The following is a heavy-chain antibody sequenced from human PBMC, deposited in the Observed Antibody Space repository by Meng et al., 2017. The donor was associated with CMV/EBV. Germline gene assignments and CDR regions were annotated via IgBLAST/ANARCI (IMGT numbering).Heavy chain of an antibody. CDR3: ANRYSGYEDVWYFDY. D-gene: IGHD5-12*01. V-gene: IGHV3-9*01. Sequence: SLKISCAASGFTFDDYAMHWVRQAPGKGLEWVSGISWNSGSIGYADSVKGRFTISRDNSKNTLYLQMNSLRTEDTAVYYCANRYSGYEDVWYFDYWGQGTLVTVSS. J-gene: IGHJ4*02. CDR2: ISWNSGSI. CDR1: GFTFDDYA.